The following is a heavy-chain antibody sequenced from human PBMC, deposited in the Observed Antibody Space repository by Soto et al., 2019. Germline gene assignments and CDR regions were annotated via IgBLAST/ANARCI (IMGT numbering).Heavy chain of an antibody. V-gene: IGHV4-59*01. D-gene: IGHD5-18*01. CDR1: GLSFSSYY. J-gene: IGHJ4*02. CDR2: IYYSGST. CDR3: ARESYGLDY. Sequence: PSETLSLTCSFYGLSFSSYYWSWIRQPPGKGLEWIGYIYYSGSTNYNPSLKSRVTISVDTSKNQFSLKLSSVTAADTAVYYCARESYGLDYWGQGNLVTVSA.